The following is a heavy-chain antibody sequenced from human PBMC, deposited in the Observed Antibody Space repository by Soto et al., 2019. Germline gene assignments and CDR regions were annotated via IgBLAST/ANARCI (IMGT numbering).Heavy chain of an antibody. V-gene: IGHV4-34*01. J-gene: IGHJ1*01. CDR2: INHSGST. Sequence: SETLSLTCAVYGGSFSGYYWSWIRQPPGKGLEWIGEINHSGSTNYNPSLKSRVTISVDTSKNQFSLKLSSVTAADTAVYYCSRGASSGWLQGPEYFQHWGQGTLVTVSS. CDR3: SRGASSGWLQGPEYFQH. D-gene: IGHD6-19*01. CDR1: GGSFSGYY.